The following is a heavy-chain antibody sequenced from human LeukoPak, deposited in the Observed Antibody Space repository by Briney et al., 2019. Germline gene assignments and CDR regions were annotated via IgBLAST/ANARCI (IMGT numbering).Heavy chain of an antibody. J-gene: IGHJ4*02. CDR2: IYYSGST. CDR1: GGSISGYY. Sequence: PSETLSLTCTVSGGSISGYYWSWIRQPPGKGLEYIGHIYYSGSTNYNPSLKSRVTILVDTSKNQFSLRLSSVTAADTALYYCARRGYCSGGSCYSFGYWGQGTLVTVSS. D-gene: IGHD2-15*01. V-gene: IGHV4-59*08. CDR3: ARRGYCSGGSCYSFGY.